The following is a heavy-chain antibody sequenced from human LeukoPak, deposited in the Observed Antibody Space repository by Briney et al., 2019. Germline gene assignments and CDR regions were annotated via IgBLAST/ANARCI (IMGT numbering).Heavy chain of an antibody. D-gene: IGHD6-6*01. Sequence: GGSLRLSCTASGFSFSGHWMHWARQLPGKGLVWVSRISPTGSTTSYADSVKGRFTVSRDNAKNTLYLQVNNLRAEDTAVYYCAKASIAARHFDYWGQGTLVTVSS. V-gene: IGHV3-74*01. CDR1: GFSFSGHW. CDR2: ISPTGSTT. CDR3: AKASIAARHFDY. J-gene: IGHJ4*02.